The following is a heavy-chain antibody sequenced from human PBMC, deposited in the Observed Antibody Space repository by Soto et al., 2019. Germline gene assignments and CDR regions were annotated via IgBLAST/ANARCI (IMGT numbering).Heavy chain of an antibody. CDR3: ARAPYYYATDI. CDR1: GFTFSSYG. D-gene: IGHD3-10*01. CDR2: IWYDGSNK. V-gene: IGHV3-33*01. Sequence: GGSLRLSCAASGFTFSSYGMHWVRQAPGKGLEWVAVIWYDGSNKYYADSVKGRFTISRDNSKNTLYLQMNSLRAEDTVVYYCARAPYYYATDIWGQGTMVTVSS. J-gene: IGHJ3*02.